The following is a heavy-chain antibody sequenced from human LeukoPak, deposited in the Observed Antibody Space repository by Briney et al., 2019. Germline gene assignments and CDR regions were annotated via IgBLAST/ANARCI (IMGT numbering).Heavy chain of an antibody. D-gene: IGHD1-1*01. V-gene: IGHV3-73*01. J-gene: IGHJ4*02. CDR2: IRSKANSYAT. Sequence: GAPRLSCPSSGFTLSGSAMHWVRQASGKGLEGVGGIRSKANSYATAYAASVKGRFTISRDDSKNTAYQQMNSLKTEDTAVYYCTRLGDWNDAPFDYWGQGTLVTVPS. CDR3: TRLGDWNDAPFDY. CDR1: GFTLSGSA.